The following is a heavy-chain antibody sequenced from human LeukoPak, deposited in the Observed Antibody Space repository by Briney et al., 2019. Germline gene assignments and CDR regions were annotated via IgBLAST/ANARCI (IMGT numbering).Heavy chain of an antibody. CDR1: GGSISSGSYY. V-gene: IGHV4-61*02. D-gene: IGHD5-18*01. CDR2: IYTSGST. CDR3: ARASDTAMVIRLSDDWLDP. Sequence: PSETLSLTCTVSGGSISSGSYYWSWIRQPAGKGLEWIGRIYTSGSTNYNPSLKSRVTISVDTSKNQFSLKLSSVTAADTAVYYCARASDTAMVIRLSDDWLDPWGQGTLVTVSS. J-gene: IGHJ5*02.